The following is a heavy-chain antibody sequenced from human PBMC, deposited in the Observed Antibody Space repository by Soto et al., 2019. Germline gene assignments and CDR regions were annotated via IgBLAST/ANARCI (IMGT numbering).Heavy chain of an antibody. Sequence: GGSLRLSCAASGFTFSSYAMHWVRQAPGKGLEWVAVISYDGSNKYYADSVKGRFTISRDNSKNTLYLQMNSLRAEDTAVYYCARGRSRDAVDIWGQGTMVT. J-gene: IGHJ3*02. CDR2: ISYDGSNK. V-gene: IGHV3-30-3*01. CDR1: GFTFSSYA. CDR3: ARGRSRDAVDI.